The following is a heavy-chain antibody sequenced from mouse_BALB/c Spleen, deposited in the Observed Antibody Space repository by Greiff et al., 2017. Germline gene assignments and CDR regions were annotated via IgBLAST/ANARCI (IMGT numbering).Heavy chain of an antibody. CDR2: IYWDDDK. CDR3: ARTRLYDYALAWFAY. J-gene: IGHJ3*01. D-gene: IGHD2-4*01. CDR1: GFSLSTSGMG. Sequence: LKESGPGILQPSQTLSLTCSFSGFSLSTSGMGVSWIRQPSGKGLEWLAHIYWDDDKRYNPSLKSRLTISKDTSSNQVFLKITSVDTADTATYYCARTRLYDYALAWFAYWGQGTLVTVSA. V-gene: IGHV8-12*01.